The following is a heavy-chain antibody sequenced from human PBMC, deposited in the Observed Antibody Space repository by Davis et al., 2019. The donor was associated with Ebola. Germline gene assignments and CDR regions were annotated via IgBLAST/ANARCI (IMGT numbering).Heavy chain of an antibody. CDR2: IRPFGERT. CDR1: GFNFATYA. V-gene: IGHV3-23*01. CDR3: AREVGSRGWYTVDY. D-gene: IGHD6-19*01. Sequence: PGGSLRLSCAASGFNFATYAMTWVRRAPGKGLEWVSTIRPFGERTYYKSSVRGRFTTSRDDSKNTLYLQMNSLRAEDTAVYYCAREVGSRGWYTVDYWGQGTLVTVSS. J-gene: IGHJ4*02.